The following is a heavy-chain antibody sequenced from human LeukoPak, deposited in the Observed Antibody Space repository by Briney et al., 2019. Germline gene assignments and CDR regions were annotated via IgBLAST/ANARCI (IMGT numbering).Heavy chain of an antibody. CDR3: ARGPYYYYYGMDV. CDR1: GGSISSSNW. CDR2: IYHSGST. V-gene: IGHV4-4*02. J-gene: IGHJ6*02. Sequence: SETLSLTCAVSGGSISSSNWWSWVRQPPGKGLEWIGEIYHSGSTNYNPSLKSRVTISVDTSKNQFSLKLSSVTAADTAVYYCARGPYYYYYGMDVWGQGTTVTVSS.